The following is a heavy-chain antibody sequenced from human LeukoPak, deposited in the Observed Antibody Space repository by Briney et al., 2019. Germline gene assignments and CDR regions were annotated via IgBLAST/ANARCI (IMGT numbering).Heavy chain of an antibody. Sequence: SETLSLTCAVSGGSISSSNWWSWVRQPPGKGLEWIGEIYHSGSTNYNPSLKSRVTISVDTSKNQFSLKLSSVTAADTAVYYCARDLGAGTDGEGFDPWGQGTLVTVSS. CDR3: ARDLGAGTDGEGFDP. CDR2: IYHSGST. CDR1: GGSISSSNW. V-gene: IGHV4-4*02. J-gene: IGHJ5*02. D-gene: IGHD6-19*01.